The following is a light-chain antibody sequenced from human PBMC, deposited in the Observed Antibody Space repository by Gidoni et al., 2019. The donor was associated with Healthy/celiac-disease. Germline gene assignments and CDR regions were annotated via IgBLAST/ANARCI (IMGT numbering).Light chain of an antibody. J-gene: IGLJ2*01. CDR1: SSNIGAGYA. CDR3: QSYDSSLSVYVV. V-gene: IGLV1-40*01. Sequence: QSELTQPPSVSGAPGPRAPISCTGSSSNIGAGYAVHWHQHLPGTAPKLLIYGNSNRPSGVPDRFSGSKSGTSASLAITGLQAEDEADYYCQSYDSSLSVYVVFGGGTKLTVL. CDR2: GNS.